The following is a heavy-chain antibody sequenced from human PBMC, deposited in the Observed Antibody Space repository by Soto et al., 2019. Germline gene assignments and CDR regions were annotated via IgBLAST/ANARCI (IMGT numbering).Heavy chain of an antibody. CDR2: IYPGDSDT. Sequence: PGESLKISCKGSGYSFPSYWIGWVRQMPGKGLEWMGIIYPGDSDTRYSPSFQGQVTISADKSISTAYLQWSSLKASDTAMYYLARRAVYENYGMDVWGQGTTVPVSS. CDR1: GYSFPSYW. D-gene: IGHD3-22*01. CDR3: ARRAVYENYGMDV. J-gene: IGHJ6*02. V-gene: IGHV5-51*01.